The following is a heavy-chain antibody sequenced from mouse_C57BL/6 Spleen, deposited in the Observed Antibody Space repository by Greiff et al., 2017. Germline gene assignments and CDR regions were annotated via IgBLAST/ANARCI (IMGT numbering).Heavy chain of an antibody. J-gene: IGHJ4*01. CDR1: GYTFTSYW. V-gene: IGHV1-50*01. CDR2: IDPSDSYT. CDR3: ARGEMDY. Sequence: VQLQQPGAELVKPGASVKLSCKASGYTFTSYWMQWVKQRPGQGLEWIGEIDPSDSYTNYNQKFKGKATLTVDKSSSTAYMQLSSLTSEDSAVYFCARGEMDYWGQGTSVTVSS.